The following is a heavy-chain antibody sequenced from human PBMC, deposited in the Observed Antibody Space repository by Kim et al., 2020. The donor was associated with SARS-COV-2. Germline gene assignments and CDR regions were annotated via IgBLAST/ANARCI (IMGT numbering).Heavy chain of an antibody. Sequence: SLKSRVTISVATSKNQFSLKLSSVTAADTAVYYCARRDFAAAGTRWYFDLWGRGTLVTVSS. CDR3: ARRDFAAAGTRWYFDL. J-gene: IGHJ2*01. D-gene: IGHD6-13*01. V-gene: IGHV4-59*08.